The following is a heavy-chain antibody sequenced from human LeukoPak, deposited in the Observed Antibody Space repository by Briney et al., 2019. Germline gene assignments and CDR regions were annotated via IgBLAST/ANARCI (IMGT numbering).Heavy chain of an antibody. CDR2: IHTSGSN. D-gene: IGHD3-3*01. V-gene: IGHV4-4*09. CDR3: ARLSAAVHLGAFDR. Sequence: SETLSLTCAVSGVSISPYYWAWIRQPPGKGLEWIGYIHTSGSNNQYPSLKSRVTISVDKSKNHFSLRLTSVTAADTAVYYCARLSAAVHLGAFDRWGQGTMVTVSS. J-gene: IGHJ3*01. CDR1: GVSISPYY.